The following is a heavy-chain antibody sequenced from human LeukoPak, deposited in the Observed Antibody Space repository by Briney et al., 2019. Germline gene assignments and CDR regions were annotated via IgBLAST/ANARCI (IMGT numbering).Heavy chain of an antibody. D-gene: IGHD2-2*01. CDR1: GFTFDDYA. V-gene: IGHV3-9*01. Sequence: HSGGSLRLSCAASGFTFDDYATHWVRQAPGKGLEWVSGISWNSGSIGYADSVKGRFTISRDNAKNSLYLQMNSLRAEDTALYYCAKGAQYCSSTSCYADFDYWGQGTLVTVSS. CDR3: AKGAQYCSSTSCYADFDY. CDR2: ISWNSGSI. J-gene: IGHJ4*02.